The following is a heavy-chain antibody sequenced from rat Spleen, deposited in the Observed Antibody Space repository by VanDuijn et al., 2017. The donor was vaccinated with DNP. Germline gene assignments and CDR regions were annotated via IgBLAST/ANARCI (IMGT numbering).Heavy chain of an antibody. D-gene: IGHD4-3*01. CDR1: GFTFSDYY. CDR3: VRWNSGHFDY. CDR2: IRYDGGST. J-gene: IGHJ3*01. V-gene: IGHV5-22*01. Sequence: EVQLVESGGGLVQPGRSLKLSCAASGFTFSDYYMAWVRQAPTKGLEWVAYIRYDGGSTYYGDSVKGRFAISRDNAKSTLYLQMNSLRSEDMATYYCVRWNSGHFDYWGQGTLVTVSS.